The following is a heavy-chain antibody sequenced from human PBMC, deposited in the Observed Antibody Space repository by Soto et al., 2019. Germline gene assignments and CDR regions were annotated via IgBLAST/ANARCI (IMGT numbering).Heavy chain of an antibody. CDR2: ISYDGGGT. CDR3: AKISTTNRQTDY. CDR1: GFTFSSCA. V-gene: IGHV3-23*01. Sequence: EVQLLESGGGLVQPGGSLRLSCSGSGFTFSSCAMSWVRQAPGKGLEWVSAISYDGGGTYYADSVKGRFTMSRDNSKNTLYLQMNSLRGEDTAIYYCAKISTTNRQTDYWGQGTLVTVSS. J-gene: IGHJ4*02. D-gene: IGHD1-26*01.